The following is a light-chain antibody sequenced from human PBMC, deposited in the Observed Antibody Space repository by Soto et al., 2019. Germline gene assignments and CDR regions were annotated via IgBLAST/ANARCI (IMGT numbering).Light chain of an antibody. Sequence: IVMTQSPGTLSLPPRDTAXSPGRASQSVSSNLAWYQQKPGQAPRLLIYGASTRATGIPARFSGSGSGTEFTLTISSLQSEDFAVYYCQQYNNWPFTFGPGTKVDIK. CDR3: QQYNNWPFT. V-gene: IGKV3-15*01. CDR2: GAS. J-gene: IGKJ3*01. CDR1: QSVSSN.